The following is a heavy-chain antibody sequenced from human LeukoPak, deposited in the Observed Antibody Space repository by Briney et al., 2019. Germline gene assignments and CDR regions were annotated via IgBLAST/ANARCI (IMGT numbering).Heavy chain of an antibody. V-gene: IGHV3-49*03. CDR3: SRAQSGSGLGY. CDR1: GFSFADEA. Sequence: GGSLRLSCTTSGFSFADEALSWFRQAPGKGLEWVGFIRRKASGGAIEYAASVKGRFTISRDDSNGIAYLQMNSLRAEDAAVYYCSRAQSGSGLGYWGQGTLVTVSS. D-gene: IGHD6-25*01. J-gene: IGHJ4*02. CDR2: IRRKASGGAI.